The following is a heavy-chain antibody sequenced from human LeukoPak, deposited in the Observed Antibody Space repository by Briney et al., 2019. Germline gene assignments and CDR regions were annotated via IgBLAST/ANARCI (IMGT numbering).Heavy chain of an antibody. CDR2: IYYSGST. CDR1: GGSISSYY. J-gene: IGHJ4*02. CDR3: ARLTAAAGTLDY. V-gene: IGHV4-59*08. Sequence: SETLSLTCTVSGGSISSYYWSWIRQPPGKGLEWIGYIYYSGSTNYNPSLKSRVTISVDTSKNQFSLKLSSVTAADTAVHYCARLTAAAGTLDYWGQGTLVTVSS. D-gene: IGHD6-13*01.